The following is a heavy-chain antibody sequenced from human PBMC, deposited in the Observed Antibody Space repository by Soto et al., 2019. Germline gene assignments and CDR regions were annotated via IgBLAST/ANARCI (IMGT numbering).Heavy chain of an antibody. CDR1: GFTFSNYA. J-gene: IGHJ4*02. D-gene: IGHD2-15*01. V-gene: IGHV3-23*01. CDR3: AKERVGRGADG. Sequence: EVQLLESGGGLVQPGGSLRLSCAASGFTFSNYAMSWVRQTPGKGLEWVSTISGGGGNTYYPDSVKGRLTISRDNSKDTVYLRMNSLRGEDTAIYYCAKERVGRGADGWGQGALVTVTS. CDR2: ISGGGGNT.